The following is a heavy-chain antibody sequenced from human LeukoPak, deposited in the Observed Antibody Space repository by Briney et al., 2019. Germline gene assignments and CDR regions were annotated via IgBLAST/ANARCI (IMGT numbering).Heavy chain of an antibody. D-gene: IGHD6-19*01. CDR3: ARQYSSGWDIFDY. V-gene: IGHV4-39*01. CDR2: ILYIGTT. J-gene: IGHJ4*02. CDR1: GDSISSSNYY. Sequence: PSETLSLTCTVSGDSISSSNYYWGWVRQPPGKGLEWIGSILYIGTTYYNPSLKSRLTISVDTSKNQFSLRLNSVTAADTAAYYCARQYSSGWDIFDYWGQGTLVTVSS.